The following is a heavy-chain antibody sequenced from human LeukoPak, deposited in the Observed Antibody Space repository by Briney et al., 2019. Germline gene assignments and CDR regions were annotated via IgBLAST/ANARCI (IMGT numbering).Heavy chain of an antibody. CDR3: ARLNIVVVLNRGNWFDP. CDR2: IYYSGST. J-gene: IGHJ5*02. V-gene: IGHV4-59*06. CDR1: GGSISSSY. D-gene: IGHD2-2*01. Sequence: KPSETLSLTCSVSGGSISSSYWSWIRQPAGKGLEWIGYIYYSGSTYYNPSLKSRVTISVDTSKNQFSLKLSSVTAADTAVYYCARLNIVVVLNRGNWFDPWGQGTLVTVSS.